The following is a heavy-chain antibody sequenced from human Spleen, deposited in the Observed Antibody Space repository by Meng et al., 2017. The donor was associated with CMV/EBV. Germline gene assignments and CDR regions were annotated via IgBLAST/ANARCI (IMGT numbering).Heavy chain of an antibody. D-gene: IGHD1-14*01. CDR3: ARGGTGTTFYTLDY. Sequence: ASVKVSCKASGYTFTGYYMHWVRQAPGQGLEWMGWINANSGGTNYAVKFQGRVTMTRESSISTAYMDLSSLRSDDTAVFYCARGGTGTTFYTLDYWGQGTLVTVSS. CDR2: INANSGGT. J-gene: IGHJ4*02. CDR1: GYTFTGYY. V-gene: IGHV1-2*02.